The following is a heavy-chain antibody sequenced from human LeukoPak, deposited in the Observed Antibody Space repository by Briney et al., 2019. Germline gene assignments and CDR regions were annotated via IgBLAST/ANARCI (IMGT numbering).Heavy chain of an antibody. J-gene: IGHJ3*02. CDR2: ISAYNGNT. CDR1: VYTFTSYG. D-gene: IGHD3-3*01. Sequence: ASVKVSCKASVYTFTSYGISWVRQAPGQGLEWMGWISAYNGNTNYAQKLQGRVTMTTDTSTSTAYMELRSLRSDDTAVDYCATGITIFGVTNRLRPTYAAFYIWVQGTMVTVSS. CDR3: ATGITIFGVTNRLRPTYAAFYI. V-gene: IGHV1-18*01.